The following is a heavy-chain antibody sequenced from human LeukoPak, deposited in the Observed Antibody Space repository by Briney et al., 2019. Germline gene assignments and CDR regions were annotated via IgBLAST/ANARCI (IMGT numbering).Heavy chain of an antibody. V-gene: IGHV3-23*01. CDR3: AKAANYDILTGYYLDY. CDR2: ITGGGDTT. Sequence: GGSLRLSCAASGFTFSSYAMTWVRQAPGKGLEWVSAITGGGDTTYYADSVKGRFTISRDNSKNTLYLQMNNLRAEDTAIYYCAKAANYDILTGYYLDYWGQGTLVTASS. J-gene: IGHJ4*02. D-gene: IGHD3-9*01. CDR1: GFTFSSYA.